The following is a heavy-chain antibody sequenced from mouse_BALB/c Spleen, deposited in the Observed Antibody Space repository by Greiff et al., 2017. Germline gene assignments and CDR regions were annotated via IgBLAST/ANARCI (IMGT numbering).Heavy chain of an antibody. D-gene: IGHD1-2*01. V-gene: IGHV1S81*02. CDR2: INPSNGRT. J-gene: IGHJ4*01. CDR1: GYTFPSYW. CDR3: ASEGYHGRYAMDY. Sequence: QVQLQQPGAELVKPGASVKLSCRASGYTFPSYWMHWVKQRPGQGLEWIGEINPSNGRTNYNEKFKSKATLTVDKSSSTAYMQLSSLTSEDSAVYYCASEGYHGRYAMDYRGQGTSVTVSS.